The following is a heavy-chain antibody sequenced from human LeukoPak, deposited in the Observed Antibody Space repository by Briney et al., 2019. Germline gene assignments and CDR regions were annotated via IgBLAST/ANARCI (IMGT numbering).Heavy chain of an antibody. Sequence: GGSLRLSCAASGFTFDDYGTSWVRQAPGKGLEWVSGINWNGGSTGYADSVKGRFTISRDNAKNSLYLQMNSLRAEDTALYYCARVRDFWSGYAPRFDYWGQGTLVTVSS. CDR1: GFTFDDYG. CDR2: INWNGGST. D-gene: IGHD3-3*01. CDR3: ARVRDFWSGYAPRFDY. J-gene: IGHJ4*02. V-gene: IGHV3-20*04.